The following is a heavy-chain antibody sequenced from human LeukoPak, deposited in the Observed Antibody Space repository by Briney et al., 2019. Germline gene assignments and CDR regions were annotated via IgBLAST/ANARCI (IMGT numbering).Heavy chain of an antibody. CDR3: ARDYSYGYHSDY. CDR1: GFTFSSSA. CDR2: ISNNAGNT. V-gene: IGHV3-23*01. D-gene: IGHD5-18*01. J-gene: IGHJ4*02. Sequence: PGGSVRLSCAASGFTFSSSAMSWVRQAPGKGLEWVSSISNNAGNTYYADSVKGRFTISRDNSYNTLYLQMNSLRAEDTAIYYCARDYSYGYHSDYWGQGTLVTVSS.